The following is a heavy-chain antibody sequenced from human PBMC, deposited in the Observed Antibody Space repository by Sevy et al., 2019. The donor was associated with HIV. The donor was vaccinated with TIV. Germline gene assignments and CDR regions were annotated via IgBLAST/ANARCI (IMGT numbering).Heavy chain of an antibody. V-gene: IGHV3-21*01. CDR3: VRGEGAVAGTADY. J-gene: IGHJ4*02. D-gene: IGHD6-19*01. CDR2: ISVTSRYI. CDR1: GFTFTSYS. Sequence: GGSLRLSCAASGFTFTSYSMNWVRQAPGKGLEWVSSISVTSRYIYYADSLKGRFTISRDNAKNSLYLQMNSLRAEDTAVYYCVRGEGAVAGTADYWGQGTLVTVSS.